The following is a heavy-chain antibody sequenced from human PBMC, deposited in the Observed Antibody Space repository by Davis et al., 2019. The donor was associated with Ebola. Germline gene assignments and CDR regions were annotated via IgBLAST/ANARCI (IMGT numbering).Heavy chain of an antibody. CDR3: ARDLGRWEAGPYYYYGMDV. CDR1: GYIFSRYY. V-gene: IGHV1-46*01. J-gene: IGHJ6*04. CDR2: INPSGGTT. Sequence: AASVKVSCKASGYIFSRYYMHWVRQAPGQGLEWMGIINPSGGTTSYAQKFQGRVTMTRDTSTSTVYMEVRSLRSEDTAVYYCARDLGRWEAGPYYYYGMDVWGKGTTVTVSS. D-gene: IGHD1-26*01.